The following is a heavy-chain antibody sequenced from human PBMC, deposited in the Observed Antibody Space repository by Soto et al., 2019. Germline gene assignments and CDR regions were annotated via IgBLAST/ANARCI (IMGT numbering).Heavy chain of an antibody. D-gene: IGHD3-10*01. Sequence: ASVKVSYKASGYTFTGYYMHWVRQAPGQGLEWMGWINPNSGGTNYAQKFQGWVTMTRDTSISTAYMELSRLRSDDTAVYYCARGERFGGSGSYYLPNNWFDPWGQGTLVTVSS. V-gene: IGHV1-2*04. CDR2: INPNSGGT. CDR1: GYTFTGYY. J-gene: IGHJ5*02. CDR3: ARGERFGGSGSYYLPNNWFDP.